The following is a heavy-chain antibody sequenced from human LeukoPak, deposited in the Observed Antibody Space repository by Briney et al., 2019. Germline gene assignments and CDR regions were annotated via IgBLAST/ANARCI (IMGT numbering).Heavy chain of an antibody. CDR2: ISGNSGNT. CDR3: AKPARVGAVDY. V-gene: IGHV3-23*01. J-gene: IGHJ4*02. Sequence: GGSLRLFCAASGVTFSSFSMNWVRQAPGKGLEWVSAISGNSGNTHYADSVKGRFTISRDNSKNTLYLQMNSLRAEDTAIYYCAKPARVGAVDYWGQGTLVTVSS. D-gene: IGHD6-13*01. CDR1: GVTFSSFS.